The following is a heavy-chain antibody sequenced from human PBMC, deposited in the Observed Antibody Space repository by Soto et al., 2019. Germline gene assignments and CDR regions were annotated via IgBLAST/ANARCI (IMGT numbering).Heavy chain of an antibody. Sequence: QVQLQESGPGLVKPSQTLSLTCTVSGVSISSGGYYWSWIRQHPGKGLEWIGYIYYSGSTYYNPYLKSRVTISVDTSTIQFSLKLSSVAAAATAVYDCARENGDYRWAGFDPWGQGTLVTVSS. J-gene: IGHJ5*02. D-gene: IGHD4-17*01. CDR1: GVSISSGGYY. V-gene: IGHV4-31*03. CDR2: IYYSGST. CDR3: ARENGDYRWAGFDP.